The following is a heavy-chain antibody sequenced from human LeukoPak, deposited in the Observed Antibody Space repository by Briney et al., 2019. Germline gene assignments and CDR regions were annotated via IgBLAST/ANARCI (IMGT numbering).Heavy chain of an antibody. J-gene: IGHJ4*02. Sequence: SETLSLTCTVSGGSISSSGYDWGWIRQPPGKGLEWIGSVYYSGSTSGSTYYNASLKSRVTISVDTSKNQFSLKLSSVTAADTAVYYCARLRYCSSPSCPGDYWGQGTLVTVSS. CDR2: VYYSGSTSGST. CDR1: GGSISSSGYD. CDR3: ARLRYCSSPSCPGDY. D-gene: IGHD2-2*01. V-gene: IGHV4-39*01.